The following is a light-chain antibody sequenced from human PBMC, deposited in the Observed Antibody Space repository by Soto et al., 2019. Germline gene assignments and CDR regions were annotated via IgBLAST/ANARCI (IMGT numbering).Light chain of an antibody. CDR2: QDT. CDR3: LAWDTGTVV. Sequence: SYELTQSPSVSVSPGQTASITCSGDNLGDKYVSWYQQKPGQSPVVVIYQDTKRPSGIPQRFSGSKSGNTATLTISGTEAMDEADYYCLAWDTGTVVFGGGTKVTVL. V-gene: IGLV3-1*01. CDR1: NLGDKY. J-gene: IGLJ3*02.